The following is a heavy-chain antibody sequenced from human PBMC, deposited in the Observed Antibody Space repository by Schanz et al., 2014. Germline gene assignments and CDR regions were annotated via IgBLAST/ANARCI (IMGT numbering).Heavy chain of an antibody. Sequence: EVHLVESGGGLVQPGGSLRLSCAASGITFSSHSFNWVRQAPGKGLEWVSYVSRSTPDIYYADSVKGRFTMSRDNAKNSVFLQMNSLRAEDTAVYYCAKAADWPVTRFDPGGQGTLVTVSS. J-gene: IGHJ5*02. CDR2: VSRSTPDI. CDR3: AKAADWPVTRFDP. CDR1: GITFSSHS. V-gene: IGHV3-48*01. D-gene: IGHD3-9*01.